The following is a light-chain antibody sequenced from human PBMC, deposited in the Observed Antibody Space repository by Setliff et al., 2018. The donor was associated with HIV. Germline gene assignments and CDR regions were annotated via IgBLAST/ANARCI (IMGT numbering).Light chain of an antibody. CDR3: SSYRIRSTLYVV. Sequence: QSALTQPASVSGSPGQSITISCTGFSSDVGDYDYVSWYQQHPGKVPKLLIYEVSNRPSGVSNRFSGSKSGNTASLTISGPQPEDEADYYCSSYRIRSTLYVVFGGGTKVTVL. CDR1: SSDVGDYDY. J-gene: IGLJ2*01. CDR2: EVS. V-gene: IGLV2-14*01.